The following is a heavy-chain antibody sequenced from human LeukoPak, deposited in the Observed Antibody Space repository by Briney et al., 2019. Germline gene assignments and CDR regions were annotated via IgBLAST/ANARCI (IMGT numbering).Heavy chain of an antibody. V-gene: IGHV3-11*01. J-gene: IGHJ6*02. Sequence: GGSLRLSCAASGFTFSDYCMSWIRQAPGKGLEWVSYVSSSGSTIYYADSVKGRFTISRDNAKNSLYLQMNSLRAEDTAVYYCARVSSSWYGGLYYYGMDVWGQGTTVTVSS. CDR3: ARVSSSWYGGLYYYGMDV. CDR2: VSSSGSTI. D-gene: IGHD6-13*01. CDR1: GFTFSDYC.